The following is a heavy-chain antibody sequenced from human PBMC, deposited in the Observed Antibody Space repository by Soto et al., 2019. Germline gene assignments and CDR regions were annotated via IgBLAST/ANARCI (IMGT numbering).Heavy chain of an antibody. Sequence: QVQLQESGPGLMKPSETLSLTCTVSGGSMRGYYWSWIRQPAGKGLAWLGSFYTATGTTNYNPSLKGLVTMSVDASKNQFSLKLNSVTAADTAVYYCARGNWNDEWFGPWGQGTLVDVSA. CDR1: GGSMRGYY. CDR3: ARGNWNDEWFGP. D-gene: IGHD1-20*01. CDR2: FYTATGTT. V-gene: IGHV4-4*07. J-gene: IGHJ5*02.